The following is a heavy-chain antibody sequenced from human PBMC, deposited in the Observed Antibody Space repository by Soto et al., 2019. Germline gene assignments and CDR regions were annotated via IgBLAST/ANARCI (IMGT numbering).Heavy chain of an antibody. V-gene: IGHV3-66*01. J-gene: IGHJ4*02. CDR3: ARVHSSRYHYFDY. CDR1: GFTVSSYR. D-gene: IGHD6-25*01. CDR2: IYSADSA. Sequence: EVQLVESGGGWVQPGGSLRLSCAASGFTVSSYRMSWVRQAPGKGLEWVSVIYSADSADFADSVKGRFTISRDNSKNTLYLQMSSLRAEDTAVYYCARVHSSRYHYFDYWGQGTLVTVSS.